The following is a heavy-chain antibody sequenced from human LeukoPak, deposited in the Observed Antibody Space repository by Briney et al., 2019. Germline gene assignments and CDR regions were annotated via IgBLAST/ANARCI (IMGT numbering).Heavy chain of an antibody. CDR2: IYNSANT. J-gene: IGHJ3*02. V-gene: IGHV4-39*01. Sequence: SETLSLTCTVSRDSISSSSYCWDWIRQPPGKGLEWIGNIYNSANTHYNPSLKTRITMSVDTSKNQFSLKLNSVTAADTGIYYRGRHSRIVYTGYENAFDIWGQGTMVTVSS. CDR3: GRHSRIVYTGYENAFDI. CDR1: RDSISSSSYC. D-gene: IGHD5-12*01.